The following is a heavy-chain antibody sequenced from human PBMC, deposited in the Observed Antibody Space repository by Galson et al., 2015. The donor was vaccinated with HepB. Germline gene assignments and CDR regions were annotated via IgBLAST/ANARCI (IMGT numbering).Heavy chain of an antibody. V-gene: IGHV1-58*02. CDR2: IDVGSGNT. J-gene: IGHJ4*02. Sequence: SAKVSCKASGFTFISSAMQWVRQARGQRLEWVGWIDVGSGNTNYAQNFQERVTISRDMSTSTAYMEVSSLRAEDTAVYYCAAGWHWGQQRIWGQGTLVTVSS. CDR1: GFTFISSA. D-gene: IGHD7-27*01. CDR3: AAGWHWGQQRI.